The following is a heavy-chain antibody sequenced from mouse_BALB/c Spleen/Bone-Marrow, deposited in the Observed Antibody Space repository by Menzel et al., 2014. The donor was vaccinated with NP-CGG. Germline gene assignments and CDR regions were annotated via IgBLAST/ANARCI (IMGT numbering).Heavy chain of an antibody. CDR3: TRSNGNWFAY. V-gene: IGHV1S81*02. Sequence: VQLQQSGAELVKPGASVKLSCKASGYTFTSYYIYWVKQRPGQGLEWIGEINPSNGGTNFNEKFKGKATLTVDKSSSTAYMQLSSLTSEDSAVYYCTRSNGNWFAYWGQGTLVTVSA. D-gene: IGHD2-1*01. CDR1: GYTFTSYY. J-gene: IGHJ3*01. CDR2: INPSNGGT.